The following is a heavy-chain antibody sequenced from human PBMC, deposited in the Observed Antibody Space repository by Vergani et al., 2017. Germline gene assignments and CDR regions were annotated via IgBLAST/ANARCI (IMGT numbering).Heavy chain of an antibody. CDR2: IYYSGST. Sequence: QLQLQESGPGLVKPSETLSLTCTVSGGSISSSSYYWSWIRQPPGKGLEWIGYIYYSGSTNYNPSLKSRVTIAVDTSKNQFSLKLSSVTAADTAVYYCARSYSSSWFLDYWGQGTLVTVSS. D-gene: IGHD6-13*01. J-gene: IGHJ4*02. CDR3: ARSYSSSWFLDY. CDR1: GGSISSSSYY. V-gene: IGHV4-61*01.